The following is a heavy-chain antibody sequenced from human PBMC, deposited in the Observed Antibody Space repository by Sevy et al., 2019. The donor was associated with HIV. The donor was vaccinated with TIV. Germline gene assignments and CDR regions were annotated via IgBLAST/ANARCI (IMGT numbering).Heavy chain of an antibody. V-gene: IGHV3-15*01. CDR1: GFTFSNAW. J-gene: IGHJ4*02. CDR2: IKSKTDGGTT. CDR3: TTGVTIFGVVAYFDY. D-gene: IGHD3-3*01. Sequence: GGSLRLSCAASGFTFSNAWMSWVRQAPGKGLEWVGRIKSKTDGGTTDYAAPVKGRFTISRDDSKNTLYLQMNSLKTEDTAVYYCTTGVTIFGVVAYFDYWGQGTLVTVSS.